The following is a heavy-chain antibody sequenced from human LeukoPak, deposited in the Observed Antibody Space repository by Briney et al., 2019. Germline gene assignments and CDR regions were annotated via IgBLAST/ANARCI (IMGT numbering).Heavy chain of an antibody. V-gene: IGHV6-1*01. D-gene: IGHD7-27*01. J-gene: IGHJ4*02. CDR3: ARDRLGMGY. Sequence: SQTLSLTCAISRDTVSSNTAAYNWLRLSPSRGLEWLGRTYYRSTWLNDYAPSVRGRITVSPDTSKNQFSLQLNSVTPEDTAVYYCARDRLGMGYWGQGTLVTVSS. CDR1: RDTVSSNTAA. CDR2: TYYRSTWLN.